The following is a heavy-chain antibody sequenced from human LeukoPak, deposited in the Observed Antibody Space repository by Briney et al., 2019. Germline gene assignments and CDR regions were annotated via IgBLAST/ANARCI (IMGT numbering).Heavy chain of an antibody. Sequence: SETLSLTCTVSGGSISSYYWSWIRQPPGKGLEWIGYIYYSGSTNYNPSLKSRVTISVDTSKNQFSLKLSSVTAADTAVYYCARFRYSYGLYYLDYWGQGTLVTVSS. J-gene: IGHJ4*02. CDR3: ARFRYSYGLYYLDY. V-gene: IGHV4-59*12. CDR2: IYYSGST. D-gene: IGHD5-18*01. CDR1: GGSISSYY.